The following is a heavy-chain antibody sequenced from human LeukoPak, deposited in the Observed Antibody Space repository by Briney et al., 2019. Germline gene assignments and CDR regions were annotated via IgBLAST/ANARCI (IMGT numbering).Heavy chain of an antibody. CDR1: GGSISSGDYY. CDR3: ARDGYGGNPYFDY. J-gene: IGHJ4*02. CDR2: IYYSGST. D-gene: IGHD4-23*01. Sequence: SETLSLTCTVSGGSISSGDYYWSWIRQPPGKGLEWIGYIYYSGSTYYNPSLKSRVTITVDTSKNQFSLKLSSVTAADTAVYYCARDGYGGNPYFDYWGQGTLVTVSS. V-gene: IGHV4-30-4*01.